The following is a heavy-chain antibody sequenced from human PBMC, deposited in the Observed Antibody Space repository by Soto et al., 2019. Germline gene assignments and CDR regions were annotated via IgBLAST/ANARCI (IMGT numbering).Heavy chain of an antibody. CDR3: ATLHYHMLTYFDY. CDR1: GYTLTELS. V-gene: IGHV1-24*01. CDR2: FDREDGER. Sequence: QVQLVQSGAEVKKPGASVKVSCKVSGYTLTELSMHWVRQAPGKGLEWMGGFDREDGERTYAQQFQGRVTMTEDTSKDTPYMELSSLRSEYTAAYSSATLHYHMLTYFDYWVQGTLFTVSS. J-gene: IGHJ4*02. D-gene: IGHD3-9*01.